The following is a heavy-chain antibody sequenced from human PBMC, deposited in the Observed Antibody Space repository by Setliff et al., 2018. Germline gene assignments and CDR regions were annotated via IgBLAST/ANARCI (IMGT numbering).Heavy chain of an antibody. CDR1: GFSLNTTGEG. CDR3: ALRRGNEWHLVRWFDP. Sequence: SGPTLVNPTQPLTLTCTFSGFSLNTTGEGVGWIRQPPGKALEWLALVYWDGDQRYSPSLNSRLSITKDSSKGQVFLTMTNMDPVDTATYYCALRRGNEWHLVRWFDPWGPGIQVTVSS. CDR2: VYWDGDQ. J-gene: IGHJ5*02. V-gene: IGHV2-5*02. D-gene: IGHD6-6*01.